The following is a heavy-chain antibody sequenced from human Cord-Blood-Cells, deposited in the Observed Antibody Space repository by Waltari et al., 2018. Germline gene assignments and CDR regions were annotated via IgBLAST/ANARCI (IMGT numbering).Heavy chain of an antibody. D-gene: IGHD6-13*01. CDR2: ISYDGSNK. J-gene: IGHJ4*02. CDR1: GFTFSSYA. Sequence: QVQLVESGAGAVQPGRSLRLSCAASGFTFSSYATYGVRQAPGKGLEWVAVISYDGSNKYYADSVKGRFTISRDNSKNTLYLQMNSLRAEDTAVYYCAREGIAAAGTIDYWGQGTLVTVSS. CDR3: AREGIAAAGTIDY. V-gene: IGHV3-30*04.